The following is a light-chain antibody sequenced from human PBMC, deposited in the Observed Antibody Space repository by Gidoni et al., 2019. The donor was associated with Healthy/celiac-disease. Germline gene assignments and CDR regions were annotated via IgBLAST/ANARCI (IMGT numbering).Light chain of an antibody. J-gene: IGKJ3*01. V-gene: IGKV3-20*01. CDR2: GAS. Sequence: EIVLTQSPGTLSLSPGERATLSCRASQSVGSSYLAWYQQKPGQAPRLLIYGASSRATGIPDRFSGSGSGTDFTLTISRLEPEDFAVYYCQQYGSSRVXFXPGTXVDIK. CDR3: QQYGSSRVX. CDR1: QSVGSSY.